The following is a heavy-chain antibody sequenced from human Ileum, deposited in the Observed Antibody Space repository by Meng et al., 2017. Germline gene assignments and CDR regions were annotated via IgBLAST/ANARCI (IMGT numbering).Heavy chain of an antibody. CDR3: AKATYLGSGYYFDY. J-gene: IGHJ4*02. CDR2: IYSSGRT. Sequence: QVQLQESGPGLVKVSQTLSLTCTVSGGSIGSAAYYWTWIRQHPAKGLEWIGYIYSSGRTYYTPSLKGRLTISADTSQSTFSLKLNSVTATDTAVYFCAKATYLGSGYYFDYWGQGALVTVSS. CDR1: GGSIGSAAYY. D-gene: IGHD3-10*01. V-gene: IGHV4-30-4*08.